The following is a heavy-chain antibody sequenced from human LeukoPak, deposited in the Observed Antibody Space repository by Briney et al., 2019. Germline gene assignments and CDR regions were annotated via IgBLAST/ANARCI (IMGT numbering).Heavy chain of an antibody. CDR3: AKVRIAVAGLDAFDI. D-gene: IGHD6-19*01. CDR1: GFTVSSNY. CDR2: ISGSGGSA. V-gene: IGHV3-23*01. Sequence: PGGSLRLSCAASGFTVSSNYMSWVRQAPGKGLEWVSVISGSGGSAYYADSVKGRFTISRDNSKNTLYLQMNSLRAEDTAVYYCAKVRIAVAGLDAFDIWGQGTMVTVSS. J-gene: IGHJ3*02.